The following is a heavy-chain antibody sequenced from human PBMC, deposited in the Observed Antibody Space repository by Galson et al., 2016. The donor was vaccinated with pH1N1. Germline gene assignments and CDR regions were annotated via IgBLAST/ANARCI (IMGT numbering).Heavy chain of an antibody. CDR2: ISSTGGET. D-gene: IGHD1-1*01. V-gene: IGHV3-23*01. CDR3: AKTTTHDHWYYYGMDV. CDR1: GFTFSSFA. J-gene: IGHJ6*02. Sequence: SLRLSCAASGFTFSSFAMNWVRQGPGKGLEWVSSISSTGGETYYADSVKGRFTISRDNSKNTLYLQVNSLRAEDTAVYFCAKTTTHDHWYYYGMDVWGHGTAVTVSS.